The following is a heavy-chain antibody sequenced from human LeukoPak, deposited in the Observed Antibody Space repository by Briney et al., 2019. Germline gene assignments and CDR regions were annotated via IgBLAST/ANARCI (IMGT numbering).Heavy chain of an antibody. V-gene: IGHV4-38-2*02. J-gene: IGHJ4*02. Sequence: SETLSLTCTVSGYSISSGYYWGWIRPPPGKGLEWIGNVYHGGSSYYNPSLKSRVTISLDTSKNQFSLNLYSVTAADTAVYYCARRVGTSDCFDYWGQGTLVTVSS. CDR3: ARRVGTSDCFDY. D-gene: IGHD2-21*02. CDR2: VYHGGSS. CDR1: GYSISSGYY.